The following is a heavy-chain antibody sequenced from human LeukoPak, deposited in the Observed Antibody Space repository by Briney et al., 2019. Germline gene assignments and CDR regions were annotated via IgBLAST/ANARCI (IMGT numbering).Heavy chain of an antibody. J-gene: IGHJ4*02. Sequence: GGSLRLSCAACGFTFSSYAMSWVRQAPGKGLEWVSAISGSGGSTYYADSVKGRFTISRDNSKNTLYLQMNSLRAEDTAVYYCARVPTAVRYFDWLTPYYFDYWGQGTLVTVSS. CDR2: ISGSGGST. CDR1: GFTFSSYA. D-gene: IGHD3-9*01. V-gene: IGHV3-23*01. CDR3: ARVPTAVRYFDWLTPYYFDY.